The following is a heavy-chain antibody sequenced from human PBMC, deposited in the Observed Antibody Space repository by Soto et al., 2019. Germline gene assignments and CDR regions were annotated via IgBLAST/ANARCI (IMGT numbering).Heavy chain of an antibody. V-gene: IGHV1-18*04. D-gene: IGHD6-19*01. CDR1: GYTFSSYG. CDR3: ARDSWGLAVPDYHYYAMDV. CDR2: ISVYSGNT. Sequence: QVQLVQSGAELKKPGASVKVSCEASGYTFSSYGVSWVRQAPGQGLEWMGWISVYSGNTNYARKLQRRVTMTRDIYTRAVYMELRSLRSDDTAVYYCARDSWGLAVPDYHYYAMDVWGQGTTVTVSS. J-gene: IGHJ6*02.